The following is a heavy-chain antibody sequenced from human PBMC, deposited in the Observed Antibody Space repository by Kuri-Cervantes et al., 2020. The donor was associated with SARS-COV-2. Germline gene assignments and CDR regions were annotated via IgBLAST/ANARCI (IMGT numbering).Heavy chain of an antibody. J-gene: IGHJ4*02. CDR3: TEVDYYDSSGYVG. CDR2: IWYDGSNK. V-gene: IGHV3-33*08. CDR1: GFTFSSYG. Sequence: GGSLRLSCAASGFTFSSYGMHWVRQAPGKGLEWVAVIWYDGSNKYYADSVKGRFTISRDNSKNTLYLQMNSLRAEDTAVYYCTEVDYYDSSGYVGWGQGTLVTVSS. D-gene: IGHD3-22*01.